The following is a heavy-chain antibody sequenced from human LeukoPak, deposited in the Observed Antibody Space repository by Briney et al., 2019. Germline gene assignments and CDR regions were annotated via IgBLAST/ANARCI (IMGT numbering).Heavy chain of an antibody. J-gene: IGHJ6*02. CDR3: ARDHRYCSGGSCALYYYYGMDV. Sequence: PGGSLRLSCAASGFTFSDYYMSWIRQAPGKGLEWVSYISSSGSTIYYADSVKGRFTISRDNAKNSLYLQMNSLRAEDTAVYYCARDHRYCSGGSCALYYYYGMDVWGQGTTVTVSS. D-gene: IGHD2-15*01. V-gene: IGHV3-11*01. CDR1: GFTFSDYY. CDR2: ISSSGSTI.